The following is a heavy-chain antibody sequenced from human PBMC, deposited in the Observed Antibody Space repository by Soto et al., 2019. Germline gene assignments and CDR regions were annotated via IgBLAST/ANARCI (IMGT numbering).Heavy chain of an antibody. Sequence: PGGSLRLSCAASGFTFSSYSMNWVRQAPGKGLEWVSYISSSSTIYYADSVKGRFTISRDNAKNSLYLQMNSLRAEDTAVYYCARDQPPIVVVPAAMNYWGQGTLVTVSS. CDR2: ISSSSTI. CDR1: GFTFSSYS. J-gene: IGHJ4*02. D-gene: IGHD2-2*01. CDR3: ARDQPPIVVVPAAMNY. V-gene: IGHV3-48*01.